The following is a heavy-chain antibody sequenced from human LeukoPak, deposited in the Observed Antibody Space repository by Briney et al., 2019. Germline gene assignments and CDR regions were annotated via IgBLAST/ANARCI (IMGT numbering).Heavy chain of an antibody. V-gene: IGHV3-53*01. CDR1: GFTVSSNY. CDR2: IYSGGST. CDR3: ARDVTGWFDP. J-gene: IGHJ5*02. Sequence: GGSPRLSCAASGFTVSSNYMSWVRQAPGKGLEWVSVIYSGGSTYYADSVKGRFTISRDNSKNTLYLQMNSLRAEDTAVYYCARDVTGWFDPWGQGTLVTVSS. D-gene: IGHD1-14*01.